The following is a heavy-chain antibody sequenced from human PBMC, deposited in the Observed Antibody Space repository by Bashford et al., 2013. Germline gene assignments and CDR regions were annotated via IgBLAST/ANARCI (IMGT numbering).Heavy chain of an antibody. J-gene: IGHJ6*02. Sequence: GSLRLSCAASGFTFSSYAMSWVRQAPGKGLEWVSAISGSGGSTYYADSVKGRFTISRDNSKNTLYLQMNSLRAEDTAVYYCAKDDWNYSTYYYGMDVWGQGTTVTVSS. V-gene: IGHV3-23*01. CDR1: GFTFSSYA. D-gene: IGHD1-7*01. CDR2: ISGSGGST. CDR3: AKDDWNYSTYYYGMDV.